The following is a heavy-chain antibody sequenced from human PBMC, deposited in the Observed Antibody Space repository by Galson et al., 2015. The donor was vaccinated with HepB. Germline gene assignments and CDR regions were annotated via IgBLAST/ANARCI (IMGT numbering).Heavy chain of an antibody. CDR2: IWYDGNNK. CDR1: GFTFSSFG. Sequence: SLRLSCAASGFTFSSFGMHWVRQAPGKGLEWVALIWYDGNNKYYADSVKGRFTISRDNSKNTPFLQMNSLRAEDTAVYYCARLRGAARPFGYFDYWGQGTLVTVSS. CDR3: ARLRGAARPFGYFDY. V-gene: IGHV3-33*01. J-gene: IGHJ4*02. D-gene: IGHD6-6*01.